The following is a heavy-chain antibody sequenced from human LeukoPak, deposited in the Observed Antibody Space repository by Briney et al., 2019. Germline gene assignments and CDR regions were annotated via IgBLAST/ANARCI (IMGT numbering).Heavy chain of an antibody. J-gene: IGHJ4*02. D-gene: IGHD6-19*01. CDR2: MYHSGST. V-gene: IGHV4-30-2*01. CDR1: GGSISSGGHF. Sequence: SETLSLTCTVSGGSISSGGHFWSWIRQPPGKGLEWIGYMYHSGSTYYNPSLRSRVTISLDRSKNQFSLKLSSVTAADTAVYYCARWTVADYFDYWGQGTLVTVSS. CDR3: ARWTVADYFDY.